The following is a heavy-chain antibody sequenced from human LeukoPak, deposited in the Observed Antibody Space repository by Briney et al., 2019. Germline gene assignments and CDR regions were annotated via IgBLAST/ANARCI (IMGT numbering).Heavy chain of an antibody. CDR2: IYYSGST. CDR1: GGPISSYY. Sequence: PSETLSLTCTVSGGPISSYYWSWIRQPPGKGLEWIGYIYYSGSTNYNPSLKSRVTISVDTSKNQLSLKLSSVTAADTAVYYCARGLLDGYTHPAAFDIWGQGTMVTASS. D-gene: IGHD5-24*01. J-gene: IGHJ3*02. V-gene: IGHV4-59*01. CDR3: ARGLLDGYTHPAAFDI.